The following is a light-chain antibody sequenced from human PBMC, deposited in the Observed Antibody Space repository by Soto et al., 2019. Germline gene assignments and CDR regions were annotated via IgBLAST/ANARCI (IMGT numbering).Light chain of an antibody. CDR3: QKYNNAPPT. Sequence: DIQMTQSPSSLSASVGDRVTISCRASQCITTLLAWYQQKPGKVPKLLISGSSTLQSGVPSRFSGSGSGTDFTLTITSLQPEDVATYYCQKYNNAPPTFGQGTKVEIK. V-gene: IGKV1-27*01. CDR1: QCITTL. J-gene: IGKJ1*01. CDR2: GSS.